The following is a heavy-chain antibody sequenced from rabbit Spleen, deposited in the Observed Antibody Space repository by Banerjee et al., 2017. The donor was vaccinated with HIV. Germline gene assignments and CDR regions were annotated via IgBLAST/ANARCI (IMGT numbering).Heavy chain of an antibody. CDR2: IDAGSSGFT. CDR1: GISFGISDY. Sequence: QQQLEESGGGLVKPGGTLTLTCKASGISFGISDYMCWVRQAPGKGLEWIACIDAGSSGFTYLASWAKGRFTISKTSSTTVTLQMTSLTAADTATYFCARDSSTSFSSYGMDLWGPGTLVTVS. D-gene: IGHD1-1*01. CDR3: ARDSSTSFSSYGMDL. J-gene: IGHJ6*01. V-gene: IGHV1S45*01.